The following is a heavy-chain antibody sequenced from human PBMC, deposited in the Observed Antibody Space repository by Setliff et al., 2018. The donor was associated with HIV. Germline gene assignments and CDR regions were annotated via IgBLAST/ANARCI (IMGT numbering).Heavy chain of an antibody. CDR2: MHIGKSEI. Sequence: GASVKVSCKASGYTFTTYSLHWVRQAPGQSLEWMGWMHIGKSEIKYSRDFQDRMTLTTDTSANTAYMELTSLRSDDTAVYFCARGALLAAFDFDHWGHGTLVTV. D-gene: IGHD2-15*01. CDR3: ARGALLAAFDFDH. V-gene: IGHV1-3*04. CDR1: GYTFTTYS. J-gene: IGHJ4*01.